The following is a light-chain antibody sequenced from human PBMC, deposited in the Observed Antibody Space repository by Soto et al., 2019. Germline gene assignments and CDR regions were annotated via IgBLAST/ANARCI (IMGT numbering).Light chain of an antibody. CDR3: QSYDSSLSVSV. J-gene: IGLJ2*01. CDR1: SCNIGAGYD. Sequence: QSVLTQPASVSGAPGQRVTISCTGSSCNIGAGYDVHWYQQLPGKAPKLLIYDNSNRPSGVPNRFSGSKSGTSASLTISGLQAEDEADYYCQSYDSSLSVSVFGGGTKLTVL. V-gene: IGLV1-40*01. CDR2: DNS.